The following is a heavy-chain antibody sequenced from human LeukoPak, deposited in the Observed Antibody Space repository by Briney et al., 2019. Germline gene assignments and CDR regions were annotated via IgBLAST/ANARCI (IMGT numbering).Heavy chain of an antibody. CDR1: GFTFSSYS. D-gene: IGHD2-2*01. Sequence: GGSLRLSCAASGFTFSSYSMNWVRQAPGKGLEWVSYISSSSSTIYYADSVEGRFTISRDNAKNSLYLQMNSLRAEDTAVYYCARAGSSVVPAARTAPSYYYYYMDVWGKGTTVTVSS. J-gene: IGHJ6*03. CDR2: ISSSSSTI. V-gene: IGHV3-48*04. CDR3: ARAGSSVVPAARTAPSYYYYYMDV.